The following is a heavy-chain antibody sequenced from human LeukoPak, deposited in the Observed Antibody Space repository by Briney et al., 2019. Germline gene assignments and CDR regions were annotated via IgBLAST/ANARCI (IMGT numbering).Heavy chain of an antibody. CDR2: IYTSGST. D-gene: IGHD3-22*01. CDR1: GGSISSYY. V-gene: IGHV4-4*09. CDR3: ASSYYYDSSGYLHDAFDI. Sequence: QPSETLSLTCTVSGGSISSYYWSWIRQPSGKGLEWIGYIYTSGSTNYNPSLKSRVTISVDTSKNQFSLKLSSVTAADTAVYYCASSYYYDSSGYLHDAFDIWGQGTMVTASS. J-gene: IGHJ3*02.